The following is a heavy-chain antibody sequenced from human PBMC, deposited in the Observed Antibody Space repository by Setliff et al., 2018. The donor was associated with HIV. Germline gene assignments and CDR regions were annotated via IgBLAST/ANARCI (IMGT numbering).Heavy chain of an antibody. CDR1: GGSISSYY. CDR2: IYTSGST. Sequence: SETLSLTCTASGGSISSYYWSWIRQPAGKGLEWIGRIYTSGSTNYNPSLKSRVTMSVDMSKNQFSLRLSSVAAGDTAVYYCARSIVPVASGYYYFEYWGQGTLVTVSS. CDR3: ARSIVPVASGYYYFEY. J-gene: IGHJ4*02. V-gene: IGHV4-4*07. D-gene: IGHD3-3*01.